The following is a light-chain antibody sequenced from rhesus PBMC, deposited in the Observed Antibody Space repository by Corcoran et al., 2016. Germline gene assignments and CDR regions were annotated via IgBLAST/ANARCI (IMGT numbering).Light chain of an antibody. J-gene: IGKJ2*01. CDR2: GAS. CDR3: YQRSSGCS. CDR1: QSVSSY. V-gene: IGKV3-10*01. Sequence: QVILTQSPATLSLSPVERATLSCRASQSVSSYLAWYPQKPGQAPRLLLYGASSRATGIPERFRGSGAGTDFILPISRLGTEDVGVYHCYQRSSGCSFGQGTKGEIK.